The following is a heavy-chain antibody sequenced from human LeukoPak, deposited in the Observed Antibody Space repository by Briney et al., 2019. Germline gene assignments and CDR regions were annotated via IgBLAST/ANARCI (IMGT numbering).Heavy chain of an antibody. D-gene: IGHD3-16*01. CDR3: ARDLQGGIISYFFDY. J-gene: IGHJ4*02. CDR2: INPNNGDT. V-gene: IGHV1-2*02. CDR1: GYTFTGYY. Sequence: ASVKDSCKASGYTFTGYYMRWVRQAPGQGLEWMGWINPNNGDTDYAQKFQGRVTMTRDTSISTAYMELSRLRSDDTPLYYCARDLQGGIISYFFDYWGQGTLVTVSS.